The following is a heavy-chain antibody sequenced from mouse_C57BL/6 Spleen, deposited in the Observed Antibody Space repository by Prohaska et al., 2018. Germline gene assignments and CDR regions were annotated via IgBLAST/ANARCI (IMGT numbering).Heavy chain of an antibody. V-gene: IGHV11-2*01. CDR3: MRYRNYWYFDV. Sequence: EVQLLETGGGLVQPGGSRGLSCEGSGFTFRGFWMSWVRQTPGKTLAWLGDINSDGIAINYAASRKDRFTIIRDNDKSTRYLQMSKVRSEDTDTYFCMRYRNYWYFDVWGTGTTVTVSS. CDR2: INSDGIAI. J-gene: IGHJ1*03. CDR1: GFTFRGFW.